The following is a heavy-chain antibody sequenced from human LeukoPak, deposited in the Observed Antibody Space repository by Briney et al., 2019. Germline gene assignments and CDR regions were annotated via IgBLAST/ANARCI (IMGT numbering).Heavy chain of an antibody. CDR1: GYTFTSYG. V-gene: IGHV1-18*01. CDR3: ARENGGRKGAWFDP. Sequence: ASVKGSCKASGYTFTSYGISWVRQAPGQGREWMGWISGYNGNTDYAQKLQGRVTMTTDTSTSTAYMELRSLRSDDTAVYYCARENGGRKGAWFDPWGQGTLVTVSS. CDR2: ISGYNGNT. J-gene: IGHJ5*02. D-gene: IGHD4-23*01.